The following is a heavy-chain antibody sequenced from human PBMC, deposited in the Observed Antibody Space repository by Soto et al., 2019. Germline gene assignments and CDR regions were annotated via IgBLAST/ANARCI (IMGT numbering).Heavy chain of an antibody. CDR3: PRLRGDRGLLSVFQLPPAG. D-gene: IGHD2-2*01. V-gene: IGHV1-8*01. CDR1: GYTFTSYD. CDR2: MNPNSGNT. J-gene: IGHJ4*02. Sequence: QVQLVQSGAEVKKPGASVKVSCKASGYTFTSYDINWVRQATGQGLEWMGWMNPNSGNTGYAQKFQRSVTSNRNDTIRNAYMELSSLRSEVTTVYYCPRLRGDRGLLSVFQLPPAGWGQGTLVTVSS.